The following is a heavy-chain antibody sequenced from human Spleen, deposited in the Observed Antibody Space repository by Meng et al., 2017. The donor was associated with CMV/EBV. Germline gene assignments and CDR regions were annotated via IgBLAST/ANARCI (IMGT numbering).Heavy chain of an antibody. Sequence: GESLKISCKASGFTFRIYWMSWVRQAPGKGLEWVANIMHDGSEKHYVDSVKGRYTISRDNSENSLFLQMNTLRAEDTAVYYCARAGCSGASCYSHGLDVWGRGTTVTVSS. CDR3: ARAGCSGASCYSHGLDV. J-gene: IGHJ6*02. D-gene: IGHD2-15*01. CDR1: GFTFRIYW. CDR2: IMHDGSEK. V-gene: IGHV3-7*01.